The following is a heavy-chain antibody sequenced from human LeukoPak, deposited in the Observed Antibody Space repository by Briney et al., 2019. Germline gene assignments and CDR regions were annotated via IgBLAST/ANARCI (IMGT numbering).Heavy chain of an antibody. D-gene: IGHD3-10*01. Sequence: GGSLRLSCAASGFTFSSYSMNWVRQAPGKGLEWVSSISSSSYIYYADSVKGRFTISRDNAKNSLYLQMNSLRAEDTAVYYCARVGGSGSYYNSGYYYYGMDVWGQGTTVTVSS. CDR3: ARVGGSGSYYNSGYYYYGMDV. V-gene: IGHV3-21*01. CDR1: GFTFSSYS. CDR2: ISSSSYI. J-gene: IGHJ6*02.